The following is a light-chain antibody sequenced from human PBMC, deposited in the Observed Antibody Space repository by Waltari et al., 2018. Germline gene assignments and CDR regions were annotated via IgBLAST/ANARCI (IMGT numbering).Light chain of an antibody. Sequence: QSALSQPVSVSASPGQSITISCTGTNTDVGNSALVSLYQQYPGKAPKLLIFEDSRRPSGISARFSGSKSGNTASLTITGLQADDEADYYCCSYAGSSTVYIFGTGTKVTV. V-gene: IGLV2-23*02. J-gene: IGLJ1*01. CDR2: EDS. CDR3: CSYAGSSTVYI. CDR1: NTDVGNSAL.